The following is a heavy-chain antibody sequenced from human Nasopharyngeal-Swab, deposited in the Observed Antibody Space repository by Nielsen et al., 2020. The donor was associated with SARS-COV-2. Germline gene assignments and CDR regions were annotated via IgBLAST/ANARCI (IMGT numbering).Heavy chain of an antibody. CDR3: ARDGGYCGGDCYRAFDY. Sequence: GESLKISCAASRSAFCSYAMHWVRQSPGKGLEWVTVISYDGSTQYYADSVKGRFSISRDNSKNTVYLQMNSLRPEDTAVYYCARDGGYCGGDCYRAFDYWGQGSLVTVSS. D-gene: IGHD2-21*02. V-gene: IGHV3-30-3*01. CDR1: RSAFCSYA. J-gene: IGHJ4*02. CDR2: ISYDGSTQ.